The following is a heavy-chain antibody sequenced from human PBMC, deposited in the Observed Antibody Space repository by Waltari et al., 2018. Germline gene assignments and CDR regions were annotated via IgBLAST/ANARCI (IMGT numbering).Heavy chain of an antibody. D-gene: IGHD3-10*01. CDR3: ARGQDYYGSGSFDY. J-gene: IGHJ4*02. Sequence: QVQLQESGPGLVKPSETLSLTCTVSGGSISSYYWSWIRQPPGKGLGWIGYIYYSGSTNYNPSLKSRVTISVDTSKNQVALKLSSVTAADTAVYYCARGQDYYGSGSFDYWGQGTLVTVSS. CDR2: IYYSGST. V-gene: IGHV4-59*01. CDR1: GGSISSYY.